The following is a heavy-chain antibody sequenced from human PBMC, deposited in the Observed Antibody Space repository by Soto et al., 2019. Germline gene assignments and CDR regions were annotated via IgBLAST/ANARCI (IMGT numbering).Heavy chain of an antibody. J-gene: IGHJ3*02. CDR3: ASQGVVIRRGAFDI. V-gene: IGHV1-69*13. D-gene: IGHD3-3*01. Sequence: ASVKVSCKASGGTFSSYAISWVRQAPGQGLEWMGGIIPIFGTANYAQKFQGRVTITADESTSTAYMELSSLRSEDTAVYYCASQGVVIRRGAFDIWGQGTMVTVSS. CDR2: IIPIFGTA. CDR1: GGTFSSYA.